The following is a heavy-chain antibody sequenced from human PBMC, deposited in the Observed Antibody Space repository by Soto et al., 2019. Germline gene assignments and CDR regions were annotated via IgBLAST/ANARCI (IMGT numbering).Heavy chain of an antibody. V-gene: IGHV3-30*18. J-gene: IGHJ4*02. CDR2: ISYDGSNK. CDR1: GFTFSSYG. Sequence: QVQLVESGGGVVQPGRSLRLSCAASGFTFSSYGMHWVRQAPGKGLEWVAVISYDGSNKYYADSVKGRFTISRDNSKNTLYLQMNSLRAKDTAVYYCAKASLGELSFLTYWCQGTMVTVSS. D-gene: IGHD3-16*02. CDR3: AKASLGELSFLTY.